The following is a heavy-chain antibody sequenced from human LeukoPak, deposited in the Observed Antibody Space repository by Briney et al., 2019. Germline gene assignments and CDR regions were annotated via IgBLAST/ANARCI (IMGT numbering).Heavy chain of an antibody. CDR3: ASGWEWFGVNY. J-gene: IGHJ4*02. D-gene: IGHD3-10*01. V-gene: IGHV1-18*01. CDR1: GYTFTSYG. Sequence: ASVKVSCKASGYTFTSYGISWVRQAPGQGLEWMGWISAYNGNTNYAQKFQGRVTMTRDTSISTAYMELSRLRSDDTAVYDCASGWEWFGVNYWGQGTLVTVSS. CDR2: ISAYNGNT.